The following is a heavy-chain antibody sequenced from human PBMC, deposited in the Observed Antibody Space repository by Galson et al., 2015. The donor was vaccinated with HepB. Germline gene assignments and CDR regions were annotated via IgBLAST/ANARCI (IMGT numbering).Heavy chain of an antibody. D-gene: IGHD3-10*01. CDR2: IYTSGST. V-gene: IGHV4-4*07. J-gene: IGHJ3*02. CDR1: GGSISSYY. Sequence: SETLSLTCTVSGGSISSYYWSWIRQPAGKGLEWIGRIYTSGSTNYNPSLKSRVTMSVDTSKNQFSLKLSSVTAADTAVYYCATHARDYGSGSHAFDIWGQGTMVTVSS. CDR3: ATHARDYGSGSHAFDI.